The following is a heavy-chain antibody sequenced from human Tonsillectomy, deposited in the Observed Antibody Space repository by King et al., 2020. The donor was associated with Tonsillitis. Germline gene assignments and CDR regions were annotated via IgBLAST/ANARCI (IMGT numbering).Heavy chain of an antibody. D-gene: IGHD1-1*01. CDR1: GYIFTSHW. CDR3: AGLTGPTGYYYYGMDV. CDR2: LYPGNSDT. Sequence: VQLVESGAEVKKPGESLKISCKTSGYIFTSHWIGWVRQMPGKGLEWMGILYPGNSDTRYSPSFEGQVTISADKSITTAYLQWSSLKASDTGMYYCAGLTGPTGYYYYGMDVWGQGTTVTVSS. J-gene: IGHJ6*02. V-gene: IGHV5-51*01.